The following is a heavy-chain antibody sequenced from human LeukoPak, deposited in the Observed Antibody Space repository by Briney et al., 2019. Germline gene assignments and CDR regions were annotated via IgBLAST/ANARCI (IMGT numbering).Heavy chain of an antibody. Sequence: GGSLRLSCAASGFTFSNYAITSVRQAPGKGLDWVSTISGRGGSTYYTDSVKGRFTISRDNSKNPLYLQMNSLRAEDTAVYYCAKVVGASWGAFDYWGQGTLVTVSS. CDR2: ISGRGGST. D-gene: IGHD1-26*01. V-gene: IGHV3-23*01. CDR3: AKVVGASWGAFDY. CDR1: GFTFSNYA. J-gene: IGHJ4*02.